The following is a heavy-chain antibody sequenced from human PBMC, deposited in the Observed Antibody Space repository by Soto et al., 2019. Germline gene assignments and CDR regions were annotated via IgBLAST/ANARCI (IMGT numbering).Heavy chain of an antibody. J-gene: IGHJ4*02. D-gene: IGHD6-19*01. CDR1: GYTFSSYA. Sequence: GASVKVSCKTSGYTFSSYAISWVRQAPGQGLEWMGGIIPIFGTANYAQKFQGRVTITADKSTSTAYMELSSLRSEDTAVYYCAREQGSSGWYYMDYWGQGTLVTVSS. V-gene: IGHV1-69*06. CDR2: IIPIFGTA. CDR3: AREQGSSGWYYMDY.